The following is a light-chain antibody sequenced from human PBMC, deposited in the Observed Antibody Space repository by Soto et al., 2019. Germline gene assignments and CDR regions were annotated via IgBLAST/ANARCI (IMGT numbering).Light chain of an antibody. CDR3: QQSYRSPYT. CDR1: QSINIY. V-gene: IGKV1-39*01. CDR2: AAS. Sequence: IQLTQSPSSLSASVGDRVTLTCRASQSINIYLNWYQQKPGKAPTLLIYAASSLQSGVPSRFSGGGARTEFTHTISSLQTEDFAASYCQQSYRSPYTFGQGTKLEI. J-gene: IGKJ2*01.